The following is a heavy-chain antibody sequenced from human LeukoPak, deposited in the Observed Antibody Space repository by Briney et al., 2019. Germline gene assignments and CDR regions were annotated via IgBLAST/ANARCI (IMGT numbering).Heavy chain of an antibody. Sequence: GGSLRLSCAASGFTFSSYPMTWVRQAPGKGPEWVSFISDSGGITYYADSVKGRFSISRDNSKNTLYLQMNSLRAEDTAVYYCAKNTQYSGYYDCWGQGTLVAVSS. V-gene: IGHV3-23*01. D-gene: IGHD6-6*01. CDR3: AKNTQYSGYYDC. J-gene: IGHJ4*02. CDR1: GFTFSSYP. CDR2: ISDSGGIT.